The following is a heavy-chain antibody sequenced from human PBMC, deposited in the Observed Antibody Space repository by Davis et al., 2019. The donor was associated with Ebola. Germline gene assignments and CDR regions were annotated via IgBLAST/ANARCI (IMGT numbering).Heavy chain of an antibody. CDR2: INHSGST. D-gene: IGHD5-12*01. V-gene: IGHV4-34*01. J-gene: IGHJ4*02. CDR3: ARSPTWI. CDR1: GGSFSGYY. Sequence: SEILSLTCAVYGGSFSGYYWSWIRQPPGKGLEWIGEINHSGSTNYNPSLKSRVTISVDTSKNQFSLKLSSVTAADTAVYYCARSPTWIWGQGTLVTVSS.